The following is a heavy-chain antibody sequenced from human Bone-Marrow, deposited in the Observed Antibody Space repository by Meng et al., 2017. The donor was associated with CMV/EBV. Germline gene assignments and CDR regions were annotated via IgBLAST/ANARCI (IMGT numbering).Heavy chain of an antibody. CDR3: AKVLRTRFLEWFIDY. J-gene: IGHJ4*01. CDR2: ISGSGGST. CDR1: GFTFSSYA. V-gene: IGHV3-23*01. D-gene: IGHD3-3*01. Sequence: GGSLTLSCAASGFTFSSYAMSWVRQAPGKGLEWVSAISGSGGSTYYADSVNGRFTISRDNSKNTLYLQMNSLRAEDTAVYYCAKVLRTRFLEWFIDYWVHGTLVTVSS.